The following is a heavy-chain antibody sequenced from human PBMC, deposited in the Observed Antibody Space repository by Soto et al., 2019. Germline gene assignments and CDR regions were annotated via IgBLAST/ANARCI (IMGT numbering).Heavy chain of an antibody. V-gene: IGHV4-61*01. D-gene: IGHD3-3*01. CDR3: ARAPDFWSGYSSNWFDP. CDR1: DVSVSSGSYY. Sequence: SEPLSLTCPVSDVSVSSGSYYWRWIRQPPGKGLEWIGYIYYSGSTNYNPSLKSRVTISVDTSKNQFSLELSSVTAADTAVYYCARAPDFWSGYSSNWFDPWGQGTLVTVSS. CDR2: IYYSGST. J-gene: IGHJ5*02.